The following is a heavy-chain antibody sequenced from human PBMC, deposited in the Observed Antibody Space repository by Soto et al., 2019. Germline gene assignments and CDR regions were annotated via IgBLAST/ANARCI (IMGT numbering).Heavy chain of an antibody. CDR1: GFSLSTSGVG. CDR2: IYWDDDK. J-gene: IGHJ3*01. D-gene: IGHD7-27*01. Sequence: QITLKESGPTLVKPTQTLTLTCTFSGFSLSTSGVGVSWIRQPPGKALEWLALIYWDDDKRYSPSLRSRLTNAKLTTNNQVLLTPTNKYSVDSATYYCAHHLIAWGDAFDFWGQGTMVTVSS. V-gene: IGHV2-5*02. CDR3: AHHLIAWGDAFDF.